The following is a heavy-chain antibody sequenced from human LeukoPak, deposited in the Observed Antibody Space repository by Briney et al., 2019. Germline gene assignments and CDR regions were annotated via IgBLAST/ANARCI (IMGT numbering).Heavy chain of an antibody. CDR2: INWNGGST. CDR3: ARDKVYPGLYYYYMDV. CDR1: GFTFDDYG. J-gene: IGHJ6*03. Sequence: PGGSLRLSCAASGFTFDDYGMSWVRQAPGKGLEWVSGINWNGGSTGYADSVKGRFTISRDNAKNSLYLRMNSLRAEDTALYCCARDKVYPGLYYYYMDVWGKGTTATVSS. D-gene: IGHD2-2*01. V-gene: IGHV3-20*04.